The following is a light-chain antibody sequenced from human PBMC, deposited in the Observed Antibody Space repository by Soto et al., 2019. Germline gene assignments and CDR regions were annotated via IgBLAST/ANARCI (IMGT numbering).Light chain of an antibody. CDR1: SSDVGGYNF. J-gene: IGLJ2*01. CDR2: DVT. V-gene: IGLV2-14*03. Sequence: QSALTQPASVSGSPGQSITISCTGTSSDVGGYNFVSWYQHHPGKAPKVMIFDVTNRPSGVSNRFSGSKSGNTASLTISGLQAEDEADYYCSSFTTANTHVFGGGTKVTVL. CDR3: SSFTTANTHV.